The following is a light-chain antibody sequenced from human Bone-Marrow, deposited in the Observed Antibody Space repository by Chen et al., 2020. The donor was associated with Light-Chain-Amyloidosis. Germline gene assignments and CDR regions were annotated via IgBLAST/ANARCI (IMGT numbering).Light chain of an antibody. J-gene: IGLJ2*01. CDR3: QSADSSGTYEVI. Sequence: SYELTQPPSESVSPGQTARITCAGDDLPTKYAYWYQQQPGQAPVLVIHRDTERPSGISERFSGSSSGTTATLTISGVQAEDEADYHCQSADSSGTYEVIFGGGTKLTVL. V-gene: IGLV3-25*03. CDR1: DLPTKY. CDR2: RDT.